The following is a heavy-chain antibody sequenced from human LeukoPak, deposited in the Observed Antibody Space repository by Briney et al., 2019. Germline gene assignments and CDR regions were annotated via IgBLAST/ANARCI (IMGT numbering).Heavy chain of an antibody. CDR3: ARDIGQQLRWFDP. D-gene: IGHD6-13*01. Sequence: SETLSLTCTVSGGSISSYYWSWIRQPPGKGLEWIGYIYYSGSTNYNPSLKNRVTISADTSKNQFSLKLSSVTAADTAVYYCARDIGQQLRWFDPWGQGTLVTVSS. V-gene: IGHV4-59*01. CDR1: GGSISSYY. CDR2: IYYSGST. J-gene: IGHJ5*02.